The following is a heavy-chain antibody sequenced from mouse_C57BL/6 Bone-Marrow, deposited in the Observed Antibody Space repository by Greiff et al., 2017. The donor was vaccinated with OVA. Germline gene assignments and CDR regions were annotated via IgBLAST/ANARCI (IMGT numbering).Heavy chain of an antibody. CDR2: IYPRDGST. D-gene: IGHD2-4*01. J-gene: IGHJ4*01. CDR3: ARRGLRRGDYAMDY. Sequence: VKLMESDAELVKPGASVKISCKVSGYTFTDHTIHWMKQRPEQGLEWIGYIYPRDGSTKYNEKFKGKATLTADKSSSTAYMQLNSLKSEDSAVYFCARRGLRRGDYAMDYWGQGTSVTVSS. CDR1: GYTFTDHT. V-gene: IGHV1-78*01.